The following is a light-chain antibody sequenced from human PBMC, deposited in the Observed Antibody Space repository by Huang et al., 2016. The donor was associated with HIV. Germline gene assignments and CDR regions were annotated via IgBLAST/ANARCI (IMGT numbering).Light chain of an antibody. CDR1: RSISNY. V-gene: IGKV3-11*01. CDR3: QHRSNWPLT. J-gene: IGKJ4*01. CDR2: NTS. Sequence: EIVLTQSPATLSLSPGERATLSCRASRSISNYLSWYQQRPGQAHRLLIYNTSNRATDIPARFSGRGSGTDFTLTISSLELEDFAVYYCQHRSNWPLTFGGGTKVEIK.